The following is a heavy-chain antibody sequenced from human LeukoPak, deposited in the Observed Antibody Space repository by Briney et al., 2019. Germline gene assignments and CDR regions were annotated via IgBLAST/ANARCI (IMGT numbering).Heavy chain of an antibody. D-gene: IGHD6-19*01. Sequence: GGSLRLSCAASGFTFSSYSMNWVRQAPGKGLEWVSSISRSSGDINYADSVKGRFTISRDNAKNSLYLQMNSLRAEDTAVYYCARLAVAGNYYYYYMDVWGKGTTVTVSS. CDR3: ARLAVAGNYYYYYMDV. CDR2: ISRSSGDI. CDR1: GFTFSSYS. V-gene: IGHV3-21*04. J-gene: IGHJ6*03.